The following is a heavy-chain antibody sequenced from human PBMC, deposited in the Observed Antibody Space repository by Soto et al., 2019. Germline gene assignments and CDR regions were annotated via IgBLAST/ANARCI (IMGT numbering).Heavy chain of an antibody. J-gene: IGHJ4*02. Sequence: ASETLSLTCTVSGGSISSSSYYWGWIRQPPGKGLEWIGSIYYSGSTYYNPSLKSRVTISVDTSKNQFSLKLSSVTAADTAVYYCARVIALAEIGYYFDYWGQGTLVTVSS. CDR2: IYYSGST. CDR1: GGSISSSSYY. V-gene: IGHV4-39*01. D-gene: IGHD6-19*01. CDR3: ARVIALAEIGYYFDY.